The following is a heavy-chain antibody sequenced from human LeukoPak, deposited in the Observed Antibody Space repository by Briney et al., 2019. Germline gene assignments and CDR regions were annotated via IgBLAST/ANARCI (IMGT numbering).Heavy chain of an antibody. CDR1: GYIFTSYY. D-gene: IGHD3-10*01. J-gene: IGHJ4*02. CDR2: INPSGGST. CDR3: TRNDASGLDY. Sequence: ASVKVSCKASGYIFTSYYIQWVRQAPGQGLEWMGVINPSGGSTNYAQKFQGRVTMSRDTSTSTVYMELSSLRSEDTAVYYCTRNDASGLDYWGQGTRVTVSS. V-gene: IGHV1-46*03.